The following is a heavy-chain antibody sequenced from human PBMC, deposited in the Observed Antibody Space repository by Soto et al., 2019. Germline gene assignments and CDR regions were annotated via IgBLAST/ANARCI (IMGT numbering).Heavy chain of an antibody. CDR3: ARDLSTVFGVVPYFDH. Sequence: GGSLRLSCVASGFTVTSNYMSWVRQAPGKGLEWVSVIYSGGTTYYADSVKGRFTISRDISKNTVYFEMNSLRAEDTAVYYCARDLSTVFGVVPYFDHWGQGTLVTVSS. V-gene: IGHV3-53*01. D-gene: IGHD3-3*01. CDR1: GFTVTSNY. CDR2: IYSGGTT. J-gene: IGHJ4*02.